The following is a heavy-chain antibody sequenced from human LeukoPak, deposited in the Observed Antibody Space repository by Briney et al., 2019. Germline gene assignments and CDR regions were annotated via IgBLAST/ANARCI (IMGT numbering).Heavy chain of an antibody. J-gene: IGHJ4*02. CDR3: LPAGGVHIVVAPTKDY. D-gene: IGHD2-2*01. CDR2: INHSGST. Sequence: PSETLSLTCAVYGGSFSGYYWSWIRQPPGKGLEWIGEINHSGSTNYNPSLKSRVTISVDTSKNQFSLKLSSVTAADTAVYYCLPAGGVHIVVAPTKDYWGQGTLVTVSS. V-gene: IGHV4-34*01. CDR1: GGSFSGYY.